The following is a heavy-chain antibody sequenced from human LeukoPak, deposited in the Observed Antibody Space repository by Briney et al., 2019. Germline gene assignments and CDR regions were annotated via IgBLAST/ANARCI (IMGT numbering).Heavy chain of an antibody. V-gene: IGHV3-23*01. CDR2: IDPSGGGT. CDR1: GFTFSSYA. D-gene: IGHD4-23*01. CDR3: AKISPLDYGGKPWALDI. J-gene: IGHJ3*02. Sequence: GGSLRLSCAASGFTFSSYAMSWVLQTPGKGLEWVSGIDPSGGGTYYADSVKGRFTISRDNSKNTLYLQMNSLRAEDTAAYYCAKISPLDYGGKPWALDIWGQGTMVTVSS.